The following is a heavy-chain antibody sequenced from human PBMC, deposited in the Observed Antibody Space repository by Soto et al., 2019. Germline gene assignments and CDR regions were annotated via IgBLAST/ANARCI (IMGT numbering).Heavy chain of an antibody. V-gene: IGHV1-18*04. D-gene: IGHD3-3*01. J-gene: IGHJ3*01. CDR1: VFTSSG. CDR2: ISTHNGNT. CDR3: AREGILGPFDAYDL. Sequence: QVQLVQSGTGVKKPGASVKVSCKASVFTSSGISWVRQAPGQGLEWMGWISTHNGNTIYAQKFQGRVIMTIDTSTTTVYMELRSLRSDDTAIYFCAREGILGPFDAYDLWGQGTMVSVSS.